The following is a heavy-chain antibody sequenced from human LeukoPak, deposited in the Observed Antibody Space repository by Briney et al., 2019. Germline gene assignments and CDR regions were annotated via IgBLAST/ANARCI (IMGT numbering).Heavy chain of an antibody. CDR3: ARGNYYDSSGYYPIPYNWFDP. CDR1: GFTFSSYS. V-gene: IGHV4-34*01. CDR2: INHSGST. J-gene: IGHJ5*02. D-gene: IGHD3-22*01. Sequence: GSLRLSCAASGFTFSSYSMNWVRQAPGKGLEWIGEINHSGSTNYNPSLKSRVTISADTSKNQFSLKLSSVTAADTAVYYCARGNYYDSSGYYPIPYNWFDPWGLGTLVTVSS.